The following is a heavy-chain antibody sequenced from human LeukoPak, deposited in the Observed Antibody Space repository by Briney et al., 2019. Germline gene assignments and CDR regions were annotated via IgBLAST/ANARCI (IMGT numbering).Heavy chain of an antibody. CDR1: GFTFSSYG. D-gene: IGHD3-22*01. Sequence: PGGSLRLSCAASGFTFSSYGIHWVRQAPGKGLEWVAVISYDGSNKYYADSVKGRFTISRDNSKNTLYLQMNSLRAEDTAVYYCAKDGLFRSLDYFDYWGQGTLVTVSS. CDR3: AKDGLFRSLDYFDY. J-gene: IGHJ4*02. V-gene: IGHV3-30*18. CDR2: ISYDGSNK.